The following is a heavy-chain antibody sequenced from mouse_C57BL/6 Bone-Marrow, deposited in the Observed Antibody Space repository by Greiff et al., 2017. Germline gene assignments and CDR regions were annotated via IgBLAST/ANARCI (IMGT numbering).Heavy chain of an antibody. D-gene: IGHD2-4*01. J-gene: IGHJ4*01. CDR1: GFTFSSYA. Sequence: EVKLVESGEGLVKPGGSLKLSCAASGFTFSSYAMSWVRQTPEKRLEWVAYISSGGDYIYYADTVKGRFTISRDNARNTLYLQMSSRKSEDTAMYYCTREERDYDDAMDYWGQGTSVTVSS. CDR2: ISSGGDYI. V-gene: IGHV5-9-1*02. CDR3: TREERDYDDAMDY.